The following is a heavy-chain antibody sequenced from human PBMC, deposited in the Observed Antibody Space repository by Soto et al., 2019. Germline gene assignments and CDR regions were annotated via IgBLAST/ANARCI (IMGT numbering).Heavy chain of an antibody. CDR3: SREVDRRDYDSTGWSVDY. CDR1: GFTVSDNY. J-gene: IGHJ4*02. V-gene: IGHV3-66*01. Sequence: EVQLVESGGGLVQPGGSLRLSCAASGFTVSDNYMNWVRPAPGKGLEWVAVIYRGTTYYADSVKGRFTISRDNAKNTLYLQMSMLRPEDTAVYDCSREVDRRDYDSTGWSVDYGCQGTLVAVSS. D-gene: IGHD3-22*01. CDR2: IYRGTT.